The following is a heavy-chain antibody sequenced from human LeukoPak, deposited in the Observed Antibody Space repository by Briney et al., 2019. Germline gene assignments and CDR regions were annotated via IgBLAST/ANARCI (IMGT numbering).Heavy chain of an antibody. Sequence: PSQTLSLTCTVSGGSISSGSYYWSWIRQPAGKGLEWIGRIYTSGSTNYNPSLKSRVTISVDTSKNQFSLKLSSVTAADTAVYYCARDGYSYGRTLADYWGQGTLVTVSS. J-gene: IGHJ4*02. D-gene: IGHD5-18*01. CDR1: GGSISSGSYY. V-gene: IGHV4-61*02. CDR2: IYTSGST. CDR3: ARDGYSYGRTLADY.